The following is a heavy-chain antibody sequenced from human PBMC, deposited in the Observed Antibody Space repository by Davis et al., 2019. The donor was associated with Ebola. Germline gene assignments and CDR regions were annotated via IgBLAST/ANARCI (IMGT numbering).Heavy chain of an antibody. CDR1: GYTFTSYY. CDR2: INPSGGST. V-gene: IGHV1-46*01. CDR3: ARDPAMVVAGMGYFDY. J-gene: IGHJ4*02. D-gene: IGHD2-21*02. Sequence: ASVKVSCKASGYTFTSYYMHWVRQAPGQGLEWMGIINPSGGSTSYAQKFQGRVTMTRDTSTSTVYMELSSLRSEDTAVYYCARDPAMVVAGMGYFDYWGQGTLVTVSS.